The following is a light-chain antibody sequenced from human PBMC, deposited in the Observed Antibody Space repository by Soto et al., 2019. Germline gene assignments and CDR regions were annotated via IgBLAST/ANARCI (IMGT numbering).Light chain of an antibody. CDR2: EVS. J-gene: IGLJ1*01. Sequence: QSALTQPASVSGSPGQSITISCTGTSSDVGGYYYVPWYQQHPGKAPKLMIFEVSNRPSGVSNRFSGSKSGNTASLTISGLQAEDEADYYCSSYTTSSTLVFGTGTKLTVL. CDR3: SSYTTSSTLV. CDR1: SSDVGGYYY. V-gene: IGLV2-14*01.